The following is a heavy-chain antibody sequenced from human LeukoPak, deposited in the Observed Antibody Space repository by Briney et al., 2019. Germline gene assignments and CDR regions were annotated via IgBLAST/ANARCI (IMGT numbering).Heavy chain of an antibody. D-gene: IGHD4-23*01. V-gene: IGHV4-34*01. Sequence: PSETLSLTCAVYGGSFSGYYWSWIRQPPGKGLEWIGEINHSGSTNYNPSLKSRVTTSVDTSKNQFSLKLSSVTAADTAVYYCARNARRWYTPFDYWGQGTLVTVSS. CDR1: GGSFSGYY. CDR3: ARNARRWYTPFDY. CDR2: INHSGST. J-gene: IGHJ4*02.